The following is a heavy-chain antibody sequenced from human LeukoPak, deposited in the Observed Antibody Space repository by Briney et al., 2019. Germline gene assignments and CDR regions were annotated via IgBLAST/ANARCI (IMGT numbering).Heavy chain of an antibody. J-gene: IGHJ4*02. V-gene: IGHV4-59*01. CDR1: GGSISSYY. Sequence: SETLSLTCTVSGGSISSYYWSWIRQPPGKGLEWIGYIYYSGSTNYNPSLKSRVTISVDTSKNQFSLKLTSVTAADTAVYYCARDRELGYWGQGTLVTVSS. CDR3: ARDRELGY. D-gene: IGHD3-10*01. CDR2: IYYSGST.